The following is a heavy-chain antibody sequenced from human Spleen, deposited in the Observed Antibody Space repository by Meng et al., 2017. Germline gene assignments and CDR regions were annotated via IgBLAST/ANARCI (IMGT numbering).Heavy chain of an antibody. V-gene: IGHV3-19*01. J-gene: IGHJ4*02. D-gene: IGHD3-22*01. CDR3: ARSPIDKYDLSALPLDY. CDR2: VSWNGSRT. Sequence: GESLKISCAASGFTFSNSDMNWVRQAPGKGLEWVSGVSWNGSRTHYADSVKGRFIISRDNSRNFLYQQMNSLRPEDMAVYYCARSPIDKYDLSALPLDYWGQGTLVTVSS. CDR1: GFTFSNSD.